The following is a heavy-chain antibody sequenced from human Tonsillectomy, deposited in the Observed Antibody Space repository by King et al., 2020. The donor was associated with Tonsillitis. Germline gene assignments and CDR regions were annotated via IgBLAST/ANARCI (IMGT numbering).Heavy chain of an antibody. J-gene: IGHJ4*02. V-gene: IGHV5-51*01. CDR2: IYPGDSDT. D-gene: IGHD6-13*01. CDR3: ARSRGSSWANFDY. CDR1: GYSFTSYW. Sequence: VQLVESGAEVKKPGESLKISCKGCGYSFTSYWIGWVVQMPGKGLEWMGIIYPGDSDTRYSPSFQGQVTISAAKSISTAYLQWSSLKASDTAMYYCARSRGSSWANFDYWGQGTLVTVSS.